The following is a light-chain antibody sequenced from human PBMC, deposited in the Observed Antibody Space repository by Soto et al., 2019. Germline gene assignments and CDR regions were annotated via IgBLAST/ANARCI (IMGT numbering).Light chain of an antibody. Sequence: QLVLTQSPSVSASLGASVKLTCTQSSGHSTYAIAWHQQQPEKGPRFLMKINSDGSHSKGDGFFDRFSGSSSGAERHLTISSLQSEDEADYYCQSLGTGIQVFGGGTKLTVL. V-gene: IGLV4-69*01. J-gene: IGLJ3*02. CDR2: INSDGSH. CDR1: SGHSTYA. CDR3: QSLGTGIQV.